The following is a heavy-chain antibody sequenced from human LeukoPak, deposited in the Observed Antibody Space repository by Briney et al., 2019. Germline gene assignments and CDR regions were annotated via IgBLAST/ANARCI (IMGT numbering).Heavy chain of an antibody. V-gene: IGHV1-18*01. CDR3: AREPGQLPSLDY. CDR2: ISAYNGNT. CDR1: GYTFTSYG. D-gene: IGHD2-2*01. Sequence: GASVKVSCKASGYTFTSYGISWVRQAPGQGLEWMGWISAYNGNTNYAQKFQGRVTITADKSTSTAYMELSSLRSEDTAVYYCAREPGQLPSLDYWGQGTLVTVSS. J-gene: IGHJ4*02.